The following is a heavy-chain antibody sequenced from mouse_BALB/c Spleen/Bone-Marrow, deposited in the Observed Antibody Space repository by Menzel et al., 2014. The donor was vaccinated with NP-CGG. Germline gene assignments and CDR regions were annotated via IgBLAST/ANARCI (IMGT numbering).Heavy chain of an antibody. D-gene: IGHD3-3*01. V-gene: IGHV1-39*01. CDR3: ARFGDSRHFDV. J-gene: IGHJ1*01. CDR2: IDPYYGGT. Sequence: EVQLEESGPELEKPGASVKISCKASGYSFTGYNMNWVKQSNGKSLEWIGNIDPYYGGTDYNQKFKGKATLTVDKSSSTAYMQLKSQTSEDSAGYYYARFGDSRHFDVWGAGTTVTVSS. CDR1: GYSFTGYN.